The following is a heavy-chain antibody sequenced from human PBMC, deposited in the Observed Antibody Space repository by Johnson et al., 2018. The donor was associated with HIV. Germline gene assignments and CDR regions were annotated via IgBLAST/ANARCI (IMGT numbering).Heavy chain of an antibody. Sequence: QVQLVESGGGVVQPGGSLRLSCAATGFSFRSYGMHWVRQGPGKGLEWMAFIRYDGSNKFYADSVKGRFTISGDNSKNTLYLQMNSLRPEDTALYYCAKEVPDKFDVWGQGTMVTVSS. CDR1: GFSFRSYG. CDR2: IRYDGSNK. CDR3: AKEVPDKFDV. V-gene: IGHV3-30*02. J-gene: IGHJ3*01.